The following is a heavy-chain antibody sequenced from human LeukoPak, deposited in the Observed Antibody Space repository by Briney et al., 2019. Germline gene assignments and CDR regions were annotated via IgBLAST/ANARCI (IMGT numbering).Heavy chain of an antibody. CDR2: ISWSGGGT. CDR3: AKPMRATNTYSFFGLDV. V-gene: IGHV3-20*01. J-gene: IGHJ6*02. D-gene: IGHD1-26*01. Sequence: GGSLRLSCAATGFTFKDYGMRWVRQPPGKGLEWVSSISWSGGGTDYADSVKGRFTISRDNDNNSMYLQLNRLRLEDTALYDYAKPMRATNTYSFFGLDVWGQGTMVTVSS. CDR1: GFTFKDYG.